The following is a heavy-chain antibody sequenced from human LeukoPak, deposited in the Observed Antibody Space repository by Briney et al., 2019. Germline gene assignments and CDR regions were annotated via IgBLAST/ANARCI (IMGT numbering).Heavy chain of an antibody. CDR1: GGSFSGYY. CDR2: INHSGST. J-gene: IGHJ5*02. D-gene: IGHD3-16*01. CDR3: ARRYTGDSFFFGGNWFDP. V-gene: IGHV4-34*01. Sequence: PSETLSLTCAVYGGSFSGYYWSWIRQPPGKGLEWIGEINHSGSTNYNPSLKSRVTISVDTSKNQFSLKLSSVTAADTAVYYCARRYTGDSFFFGGNWFDPWGQGTLVTVSS.